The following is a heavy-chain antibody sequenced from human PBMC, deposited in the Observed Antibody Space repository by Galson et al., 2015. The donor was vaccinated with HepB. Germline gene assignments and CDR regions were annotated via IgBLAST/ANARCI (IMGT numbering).Heavy chain of an antibody. Sequence: SLRLSCAASGFTFSNARMSWVRQAPGKGLEWVGRIKSKTDGETTDYAAPVKGRFTISRDDSKNTLYLQMNSLKTEDTAVYFCTLIAVAGSRWGQGTLVTVSS. V-gene: IGHV3-15*01. D-gene: IGHD6-19*01. J-gene: IGHJ4*02. CDR2: IKSKTDGETT. CDR1: GFTFSNAR. CDR3: TLIAVAGSR.